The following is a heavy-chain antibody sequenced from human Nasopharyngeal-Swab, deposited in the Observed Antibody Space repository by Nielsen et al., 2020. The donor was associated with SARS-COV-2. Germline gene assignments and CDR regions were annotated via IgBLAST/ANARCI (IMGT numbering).Heavy chain of an antibody. V-gene: IGHV3-9*01. J-gene: IGHJ3*02. D-gene: IGHD4-17*01. CDR1: GVTFYDYA. CDR3: AKVRDYCDYWGYAFDI. CDR2: IRWNSGSI. Sequence: LKISYAASGVTFYDYATHWVRKAAGKGRGWVSGIRWNSGSIGYADSVKGRFTISRDNAKNSLYLQMNSLRAEDTALYYCAKVRDYCDYWGYAFDIWGQGTMVTVSS.